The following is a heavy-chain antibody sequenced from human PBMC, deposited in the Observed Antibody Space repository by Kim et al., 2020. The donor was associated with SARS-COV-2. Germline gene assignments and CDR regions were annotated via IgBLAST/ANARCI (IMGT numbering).Heavy chain of an antibody. CDR2: ISGSGSTT. CDR3: ARGQTGRFDP. Sequence: GGSLRLSCAASGFTFSSYSMNWVRQAPGKGLDWVAYISGSGSTTYYGDSVKGRFTISRDNAQDSLYLQMNSLTAEDTAVYYCARGQTGRFDPWGQGTLVTVSS. J-gene: IGHJ5*02. CDR1: GFTFSSYS. V-gene: IGHV3-48*04.